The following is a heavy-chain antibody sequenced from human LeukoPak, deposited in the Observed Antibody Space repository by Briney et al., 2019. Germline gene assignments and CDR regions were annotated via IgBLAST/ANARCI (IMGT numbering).Heavy chain of an antibody. CDR3: AGSIVGAKGSFDY. CDR1: GDSFTSYW. Sequence: GESLQISCKGSGDSFTSYWNGWGRQMPGKGVEGMGRIYPGDSDTRYSPSFQGQVTISADKSISTAYLQWSSRKASDTALYFCAGSIVGAKGSFDYWGEGTLDTVSS. J-gene: IGHJ4*02. D-gene: IGHD1-26*01. V-gene: IGHV5-51*01. CDR2: IYPGDSDT.